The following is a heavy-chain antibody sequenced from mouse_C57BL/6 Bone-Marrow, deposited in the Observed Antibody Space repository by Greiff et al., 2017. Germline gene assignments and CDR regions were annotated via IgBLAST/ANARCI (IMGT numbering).Heavy chain of an antibody. CDR2: ISSGGSYT. CDR3: ARQRTGYYFDY. V-gene: IGHV5-6*01. CDR1: GFTFSSYG. J-gene: IGHJ2*01. Sequence: EVQGVESGGDLVKPGGSLKLSCAASGFTFSSYGMSWVRQTPDKRLEWVATISSGGSYTYYPDSVKGRFTSSRDNAKNTLYLQMSSLKSEDTAMYYCARQRTGYYFDYWGQGTTLTVSS. D-gene: IGHD4-1*01.